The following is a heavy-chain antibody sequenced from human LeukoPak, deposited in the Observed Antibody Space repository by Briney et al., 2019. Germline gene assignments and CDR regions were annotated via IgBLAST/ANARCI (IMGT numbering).Heavy chain of an antibody. Sequence: GGSLRLSCAASGFTFSSYEMNWVRQAPGKGLEWVSYISTTGSSLYYADSVEGRFTISRDNTENSLYLQMNSLRAEDTAVYYCATGGTLWGQGTLVTVSS. CDR2: ISTTGSSL. D-gene: IGHD2-8*02. J-gene: IGHJ4*02. CDR1: GFTFSSYE. V-gene: IGHV3-48*03. CDR3: ATGGTL.